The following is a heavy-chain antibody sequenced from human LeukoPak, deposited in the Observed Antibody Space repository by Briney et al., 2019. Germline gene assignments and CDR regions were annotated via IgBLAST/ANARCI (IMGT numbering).Heavy chain of an antibody. V-gene: IGHV5-51*01. CDR3: ARNSLAGSPQIDY. J-gene: IGHJ4*02. CDR2: IYPGDSDT. CDR1: GYSFTSYW. D-gene: IGHD6-19*01. Sequence: GESLKISCKGSGYSFTSYWSGGVRQMPGKGLEWMGIIYPGDSDTRYSPYFQGQVTISADKSISTAYLQWSSLKASDTAMYYCARNSLAGSPQIDYWGQGTLVTVSS.